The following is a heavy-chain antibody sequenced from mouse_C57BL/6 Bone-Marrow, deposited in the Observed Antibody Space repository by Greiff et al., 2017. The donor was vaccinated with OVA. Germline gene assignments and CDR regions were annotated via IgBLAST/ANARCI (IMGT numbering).Heavy chain of an antibody. Sequence: VQLQQSGAELVRPGASVTLSCKASGYTFTDYEMHWVKQTPVHGLEWIGAIDPETGGTAYNQKFKGKAILTADTSSSTAYMELRSLTSEDSAVYYGTDYYYGSSPWYFDVWGTGTTVTVSA. CDR3: TDYYYGSSPWYFDV. D-gene: IGHD1-1*01. CDR2: IDPETGGT. CDR1: GYTFTDYE. J-gene: IGHJ1*03. V-gene: IGHV1-15*01.